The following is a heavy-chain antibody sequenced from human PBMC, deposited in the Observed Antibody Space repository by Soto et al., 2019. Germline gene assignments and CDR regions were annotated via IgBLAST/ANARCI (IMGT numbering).Heavy chain of an antibody. CDR1: GGTFSSYA. V-gene: IGHV1-69*06. CDR2: IIPIFGTA. J-gene: IGHJ4*02. D-gene: IGHD1-26*01. Sequence: GASVKVSCKASGGTFSSYAISWVRQAPGQGLGWMGGIIPIFGTANYAQKFQGRVTITADKSTSTAYMELSSLRSEDTAVYFCALGYSGSYYRFDYWGQGTLVTVSS. CDR3: ALGYSGSYYRFDY.